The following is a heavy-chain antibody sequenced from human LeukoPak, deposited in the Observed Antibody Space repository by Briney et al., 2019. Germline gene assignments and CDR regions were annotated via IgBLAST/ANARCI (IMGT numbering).Heavy chain of an antibody. Sequence: GGSLRLSCAASGFTFSSYAMSWVRQAPGKGLEWVSGVSWNSGSRDYADSVKGRFTISRDNAKNSLYLQMNSLRAEDTALYYCAKDSRSYSTSPGEAFDVWGQGTMVTVSS. V-gene: IGHV3-9*01. CDR2: VSWNSGSR. D-gene: IGHD6-6*01. CDR1: GFTFSSYA. J-gene: IGHJ3*01. CDR3: AKDSRSYSTSPGEAFDV.